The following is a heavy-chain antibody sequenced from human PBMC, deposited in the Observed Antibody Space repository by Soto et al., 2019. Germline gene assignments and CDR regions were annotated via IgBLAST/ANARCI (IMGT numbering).Heavy chain of an antibody. CDR3: ATGTYYDILTGYYAVGPFDY. CDR2: ISAYNGNT. J-gene: IGHJ4*02. Sequence: ASVKVSCKASGYTFTSYGISWVRQAPGQGLEWMGWISAYNGNTNYAQKLQGRVTMTTDTSTSTAYMDLRRLRSEDTAVYYCATGTYYDILTGYYAVGPFDYWGKGTLVTVSS. CDR1: GYTFTSYG. D-gene: IGHD3-9*01. V-gene: IGHV1-18*01.